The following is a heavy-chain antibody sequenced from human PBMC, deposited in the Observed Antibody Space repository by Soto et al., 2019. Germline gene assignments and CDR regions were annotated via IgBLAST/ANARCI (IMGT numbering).Heavy chain of an antibody. V-gene: IGHV4-4*02. CDR2: IYHSGST. J-gene: IGHJ5*02. CDR3: ASLYCGGDCDQGLDP. D-gene: IGHD2-21*02. CDR1: GGSISSSNW. Sequence: SETLSLTCAVSGGSISSSNWWSWVRQLPGKGLEWIGEIYHSGSTNYNPSHKSRVTISVDKSKNQFSLKLSSVTAADTAVYYCASLYCGGDCDQGLDPWGQGTLVTVSS.